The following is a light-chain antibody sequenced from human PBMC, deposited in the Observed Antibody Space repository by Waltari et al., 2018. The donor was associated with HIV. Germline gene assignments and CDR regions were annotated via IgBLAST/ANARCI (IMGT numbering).Light chain of an antibody. CDR1: SSAVGGYTL. J-gene: IGLJ3*02. Sequence: QSALTQPDSVSGSPGQSLTTSCTGTSSAVGGYTLVSWYQQHPGKAPKLMIYEVSKRPSGVSNLFSGSKSGNTASLTISGLQAEDEADYYCCSYAGSNTWVFGGGTKLTVL. CDR3: CSYAGSNTWV. CDR2: EVS. V-gene: IGLV2-23*02.